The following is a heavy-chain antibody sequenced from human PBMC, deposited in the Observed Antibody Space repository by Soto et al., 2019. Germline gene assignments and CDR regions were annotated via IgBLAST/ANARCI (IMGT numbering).Heavy chain of an antibody. J-gene: IGHJ4*02. D-gene: IGHD3-10*01. CDR3: TRDWEITVSPWSFGGF. CDR1: GGTFSPYT. CDR2: IIPFHGVT. Sequence: VQLVQSGAEVKKPGSSVKVSCKASGGTFSPYTINWVRQAPGQGLEWMGRIIPFHGVTNYAQKFQARVTITSEKSPRTAYMELSGLRFEDTAMYYCTRDWEITVSPWSFGGFWGRGTLVTVSS. V-gene: IGHV1-69*08.